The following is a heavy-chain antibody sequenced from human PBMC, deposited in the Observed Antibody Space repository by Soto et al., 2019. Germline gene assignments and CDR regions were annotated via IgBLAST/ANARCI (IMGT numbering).Heavy chain of an antibody. CDR1: GGSFSGYY. V-gene: IGHV4-34*01. J-gene: IGHJ4*02. Sequence: QVQLQQWGAGLLKPSETLSLTCAVYGGSFSGYYWSWIRQPPGKGLEWIGEINHSGSTNNNPSLKSRVTISVDTSKNQFSLKLSSVTAADTAVYYCARGPRRNFDYWGQGTLVTVSS. CDR2: INHSGST. CDR3: ARGPRRNFDY.